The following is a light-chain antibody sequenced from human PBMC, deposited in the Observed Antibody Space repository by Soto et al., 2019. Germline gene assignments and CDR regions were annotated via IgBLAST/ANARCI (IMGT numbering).Light chain of an antibody. CDR3: KHYVERSPIT. V-gene: IGKV3-20*01. CDR2: GAS. CDR1: QRASRK. J-gene: IGKJ5*01. Sequence: IVMTQSHGTLSLSPGEIATLXCRASQRASRKLLWDLQKSGTDPRLLIXGASSRATGIQERLSGSGSGKDFTLNISRLEPEDFALYYCKHYVERSPITFGQGTRLEIK.